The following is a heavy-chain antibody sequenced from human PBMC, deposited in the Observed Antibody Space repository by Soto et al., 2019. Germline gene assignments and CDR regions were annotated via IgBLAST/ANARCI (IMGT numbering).Heavy chain of an antibody. J-gene: IGHJ6*03. CDR1: GGSISSYY. CDR3: ARGEYGSGSPFYYYYYYMDV. D-gene: IGHD3-10*01. V-gene: IGHV4-59*01. Sequence: SETLSLTCTVSGGSISSYYWSWLRQPPGKGLEWIGYIYYSGSTNYNPSLKSRVTISVDTSKNQFSLKLSSVTAADTAVYYCARGEYGSGSPFYYYYYYMDVWGKGTTVTVSS. CDR2: IYYSGST.